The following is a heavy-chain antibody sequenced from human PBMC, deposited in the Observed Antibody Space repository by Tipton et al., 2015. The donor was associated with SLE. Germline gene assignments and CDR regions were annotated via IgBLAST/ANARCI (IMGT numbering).Heavy chain of an antibody. CDR2: INPRGHGT. J-gene: IGHJ4*02. Sequence: QLVQSGAEVKKPGASVKVSCKASGCTFATCNIHWVRQAPGQGLEWMGIINPRGHGTDYAQKFQGRLTVTRDTSTSTVYMELTRLTSDDTAVYYCARDLSGGWAIDHWGQGTLVTVPS. CDR1: GCTFATCN. D-gene: IGHD6-19*01. V-gene: IGHV1-46*01. CDR3: ARDLSGGWAIDH.